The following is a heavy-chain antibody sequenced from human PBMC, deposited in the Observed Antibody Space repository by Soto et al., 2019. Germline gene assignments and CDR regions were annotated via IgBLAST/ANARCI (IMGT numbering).Heavy chain of an antibody. J-gene: IGHJ4*02. Sequence: KTSETLSLTCAVSGDSITDDGYFWSWIRQPPGKGLEWLGYIYHSGSTYSNPSLKSRLTISLDTSKSQFSLKLRSVTAADTAVYYCARSSXLKPGRRYTAMVTALDYWGPGTLVTVSS. CDR3: ARSSXLKPGRRYTAMVTALDY. CDR2: IYHSGST. CDR1: GDSITDDGYF. V-gene: IGHV4-31*11. D-gene: IGHD5-18*01.